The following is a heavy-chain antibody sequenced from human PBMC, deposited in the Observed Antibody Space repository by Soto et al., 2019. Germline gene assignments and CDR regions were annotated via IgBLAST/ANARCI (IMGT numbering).Heavy chain of an antibody. CDR1: GGSISSSSYY. D-gene: IGHD3-3*01. V-gene: IGHV4-39*07. Sequence: SETLSLTCTVSGGSISSSSYYWGWIRQPPGQGLEWLGTIYHIGNTYYNPSLKSRVTISVDTSKNQFFLKLSSVTAADTALYYCARGGLRFLEWTYYFDYWGQGTLVTVSS. CDR2: IYHIGNT. CDR3: ARGGLRFLEWTYYFDY. J-gene: IGHJ4*02.